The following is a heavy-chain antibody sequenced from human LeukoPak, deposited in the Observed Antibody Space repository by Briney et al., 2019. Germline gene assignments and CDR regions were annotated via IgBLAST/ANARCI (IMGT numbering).Heavy chain of an antibody. Sequence: GGSLRLSCAASGFTFSSYAMSWVRQAPGKGLEWVSAISGSGGSTYYADSVKGRFTISRDNSKNTLYLQMNSLRAEDTAVYYCAKDPEIYYYYYMDVWGKGTTVTISS. V-gene: IGHV3-23*01. J-gene: IGHJ6*03. CDR1: GFTFSSYA. CDR2: ISGSGGST. CDR3: AKDPEIYYYYYMDV.